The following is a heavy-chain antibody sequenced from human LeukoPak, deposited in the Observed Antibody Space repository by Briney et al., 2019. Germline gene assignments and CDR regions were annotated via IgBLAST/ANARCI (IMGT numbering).Heavy chain of an antibody. CDR2: IYARGST. D-gene: IGHD3-10*01. V-gene: IGHV4-4*09. Sequence: SETLSRTCTGSGDSICSYYWSWIGQPPGKGLEWIGWSGHIYARGSTNYHPYIKSRATISVDTSKNQFSLKLSSVTAADTAVYYCARYYYGSGSNYNIAYFDHWGQGTLVTVSS. CDR1: GDSICSYY. J-gene: IGHJ4*02. CDR3: ARYYYGSGSNYNIAYFDH.